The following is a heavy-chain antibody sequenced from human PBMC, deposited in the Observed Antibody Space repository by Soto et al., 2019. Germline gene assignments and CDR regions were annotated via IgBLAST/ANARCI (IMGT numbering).Heavy chain of an antibody. CDR3: ARDSGGFDP. D-gene: IGHD6-25*01. Sequence: ASVKVSCKASGYTFSNHGISWVRQAPGQGLEWMGWISAYNGDAKYAQKFQGRVTITRDTSASTAYMELSSLRSEDTAVYYCARDSGGFDPWGQGTLVTVSS. J-gene: IGHJ5*02. CDR2: ISAYNGDA. CDR1: GYTFSNHG. V-gene: IGHV1-18*01.